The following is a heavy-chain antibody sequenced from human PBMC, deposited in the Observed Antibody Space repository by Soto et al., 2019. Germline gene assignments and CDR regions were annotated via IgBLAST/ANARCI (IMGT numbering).Heavy chain of an antibody. Sequence: EVQVVESGGGLVQPGGSLRLSCAASGFTFSSYWMHWVRQVPGKGLVWVSRLNSDGSTTNYADSVKGRFTIFRDNARNTLSLQMNSLRGDDTAVYYCARGIKNYYGMDVWGQGTTVTVS. CDR1: GFTFSSYW. D-gene: IGHD2-21*01. J-gene: IGHJ6*02. CDR2: LNSDGSTT. CDR3: ARGIKNYYGMDV. V-gene: IGHV3-74*01.